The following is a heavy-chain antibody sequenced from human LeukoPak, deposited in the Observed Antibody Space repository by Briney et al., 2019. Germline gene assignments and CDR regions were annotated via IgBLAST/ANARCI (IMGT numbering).Heavy chain of an antibody. CDR1: GFAFSTFA. D-gene: IGHD1-26*01. V-gene: IGHV3-23*01. J-gene: IGHJ4*02. CDR2: ISGSGGST. CDR3: AKVPIVGATIGYFDF. Sequence: QTGGSLRLSCAASGFAFSTFAMSWVRQAPGKGLDWVSSISGSGGSTYYADSVKGRFTISRDNSKNTLFLQMNSLRADDTAVYYCAKVPIVGATIGYFDFWGQGTLVTVSS.